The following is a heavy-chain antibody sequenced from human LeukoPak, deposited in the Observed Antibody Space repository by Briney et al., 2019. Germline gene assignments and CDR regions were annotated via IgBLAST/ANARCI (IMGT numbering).Heavy chain of an antibody. CDR1: GFTFSSYS. CDR2: ISSSSSYI. V-gene: IGHV3-21*01. CDR3: AREVTTPSPGAFDI. Sequence: GGSLRLSCAASGFTFSSYSMNWVRQAPGKGLEWVSSISSSSSYIYYADSVKGRFTISRDNAKNSLYLQMNSLRAEDTAVYYCAREVTTPSPGAFDIWGQGTMVTVST. J-gene: IGHJ3*02. D-gene: IGHD4-17*01.